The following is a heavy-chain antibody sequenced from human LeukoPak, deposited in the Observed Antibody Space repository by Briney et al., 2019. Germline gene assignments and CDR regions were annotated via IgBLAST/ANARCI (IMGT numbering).Heavy chain of an antibody. V-gene: IGHV1-2*06. CDR2: INPNSDGT. D-gene: IGHD2-2*02. J-gene: IGHJ5*02. CDR3: ARVRTPNARNCSSTSCYRGNWFDP. Sequence: ASVKVSCKASGYTFTGYYMHWVRQAPGQGLEWMGRINPNSDGTNYAQKFQGRVTMTRDTSISTAYMELSRLRPDDTAVYYCARVRTPNARNCSSTSCYRGNWFDPWGQGTLVTVSS. CDR1: GYTFTGYY.